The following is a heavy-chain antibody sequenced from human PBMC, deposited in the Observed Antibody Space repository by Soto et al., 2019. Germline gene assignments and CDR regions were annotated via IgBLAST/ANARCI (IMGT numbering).Heavy chain of an antibody. J-gene: IGHJ3*02. D-gene: IGHD3-9*01. CDR3: ARVSRSYDILTGYYPDDAFDI. V-gene: IGHV1-69*13. CDR1: GGTFSSYA. CDR2: IIPIFGTA. Sequence: GASVKVSCKASGGTFSSYAISWVRQAPGQGLEWMGGIIPIFGTANYAQKFQGRVTITADESTSTAYMELSSLRSEDTAVYYCARVSRSYDILTGYYPDDAFDIWGQGTMVTVSS.